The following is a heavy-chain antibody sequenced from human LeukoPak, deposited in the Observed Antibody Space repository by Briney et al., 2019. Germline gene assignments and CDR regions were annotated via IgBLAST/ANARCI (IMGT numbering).Heavy chain of an antibody. CDR1: GFTFSSYD. Sequence: GGSLRLSCAASGFTFSSYDMNWVRQAPGQGLEWVSAISGSGKTYYPDSVKGRFTISRDNSKNTLFLQMNGLRAEDTAVYYCAKERDAKGYFDYWGQGTLVTVSS. CDR3: AKERDAKGYFDY. J-gene: IGHJ4*02. CDR2: ISGSGKT. V-gene: IGHV3-23*01.